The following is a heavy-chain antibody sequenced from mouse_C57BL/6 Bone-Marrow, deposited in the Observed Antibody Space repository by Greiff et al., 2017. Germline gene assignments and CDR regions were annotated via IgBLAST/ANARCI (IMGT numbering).Heavy chain of an antibody. CDR2: IDPSDSYT. J-gene: IGHJ2*01. CDR1: GYTFTSYW. V-gene: IGHV1-50*01. Sequence: VQLQQPGAELVKPGASVKLSCKASGYTFTSYWMQWVKQRPGQGLEWIGEIDPSDSYTNYNQKFKGKATLTVDTSSSTAYMQFSSLTSEDSAVYYCARGGYYGSYFDYWGQGTTLTVSS. D-gene: IGHD1-1*01. CDR3: ARGGYYGSYFDY.